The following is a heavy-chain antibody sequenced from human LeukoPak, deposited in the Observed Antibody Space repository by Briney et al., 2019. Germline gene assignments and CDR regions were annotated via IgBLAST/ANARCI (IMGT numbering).Heavy chain of an antibody. D-gene: IGHD6-13*01. J-gene: IGHJ4*02. Sequence: GRSLRLSCAASGFTFSSYGMHWVRQAPGKGPEWVAVIWYDGSNKYYADSVKGRFTISRDNSKNTLYLQMNSLRAEDTAVYYCAKGAAAAGKGDYFDYWGQGTLVTVSS. V-gene: IGHV3-33*06. CDR3: AKGAAAAGKGDYFDY. CDR2: IWYDGSNK. CDR1: GFTFSSYG.